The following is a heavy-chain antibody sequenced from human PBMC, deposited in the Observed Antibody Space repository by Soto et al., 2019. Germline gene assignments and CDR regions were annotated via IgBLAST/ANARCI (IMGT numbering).Heavy chain of an antibody. D-gene: IGHD3-22*01. CDR2: IYWDDDK. V-gene: IGHV2-5*02. CDR1: GFSLSTGGVG. CDR3: AGDFYDSSGYRPAVY. J-gene: IGHJ4*02. Sequence: QITLKESGPTLVKPTQTLTLTCTFSGFSLSTGGVGVGWIRQPPGKALEWLALIYWDDDKRYSPSLKNRLTITKDTSKNQVVLTMTNMDPVDTATYYCAGDFYDSSGYRPAVYWGQGTLVTVSS.